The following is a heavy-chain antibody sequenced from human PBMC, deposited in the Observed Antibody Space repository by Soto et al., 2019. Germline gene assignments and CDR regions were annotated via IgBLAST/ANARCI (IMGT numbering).Heavy chain of an antibody. V-gene: IGHV4-34*01. J-gene: IGHJ6*02. CDR2: INHSGST. CDR1: GGSFSGYY. Sequence: QVQLQQWGAGLLKPSETLSLTCAVYGGSFSGYYWSWIRQPPGKGLEWIGEINHSGSTNYNPSLKSRVTISVDTSKNQFSLKLSSVTAADTAVYYCARERWPTYYYYGMGVWGQGTTVTVSS. D-gene: IGHD4-17*01. CDR3: ARERWPTYYYYGMGV.